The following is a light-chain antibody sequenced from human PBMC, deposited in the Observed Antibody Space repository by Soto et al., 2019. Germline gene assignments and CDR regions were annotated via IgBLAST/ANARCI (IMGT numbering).Light chain of an antibody. J-gene: IGKJ5*01. CDR1: QRISNY. CDR3: QQSARAPIT. Sequence: GDRVTITCRTSQRISNYVNWYQHKPXQVPKVLXXGTSXXHSGAPSRYSGSGSATEYNLTIGSHQPEDFATYYCQQSARAPITFGQRTRL. V-gene: IGKV1-39*01. CDR2: GTS.